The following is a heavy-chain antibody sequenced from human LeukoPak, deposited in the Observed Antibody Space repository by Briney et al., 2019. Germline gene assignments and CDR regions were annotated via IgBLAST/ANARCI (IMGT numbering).Heavy chain of an antibody. CDR1: GGSFSGNY. CDR2: INHSGST. V-gene: IGHV4-34*01. J-gene: IGHJ4*02. D-gene: IGHD5-18*01. Sequence: PSETLSLTCAVYGGSFSGNYWSWIRQPPGKGLEWIGEINHSGSTNYNPSLKSRVTISVDTSKNQFSLKVTSVTAADTAVYYCAREGGYSYGDAPLHFDYWGQGTLVTVSS. CDR3: AREGGYSYGDAPLHFDY.